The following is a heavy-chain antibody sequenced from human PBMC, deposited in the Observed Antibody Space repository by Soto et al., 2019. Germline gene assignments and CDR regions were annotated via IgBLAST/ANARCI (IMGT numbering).Heavy chain of an antibody. V-gene: IGHV4-59*01. CDR2: IYHSGST. J-gene: IGHJ6*02. CDR1: GASINNYW. CDR3: AKYWDGLDV. Sequence: QVQLQESGPGLVKPSETLSLTCTVSGASINNYWWSWVRQPPGKGLEWIGYIYHSGSTHYNPSLKSRVTMSVDTSRNQFSLEVTSVTAADTAIYYCAKYWDGLDVWGQGTTVTASS. D-gene: IGHD2-15*01.